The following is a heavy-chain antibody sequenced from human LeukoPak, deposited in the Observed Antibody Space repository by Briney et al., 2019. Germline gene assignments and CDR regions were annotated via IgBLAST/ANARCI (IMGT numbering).Heavy chain of an antibody. Sequence: SETLSLTCTISGGSVSDYYWSWIRQSPGKGLEWIGSLYHRGSTYYNPSLKSRVTISLDTSKNHFSLNLSTVTAADTAVYYCARGVGYDDTLGSYYGFFDHWSQGTLVTVSS. D-gene: IGHD3-22*01. CDR3: ARGVGYDDTLGSYYGFFDH. CDR2: LYHRGST. CDR1: GGSVSDYY. J-gene: IGHJ4*02. V-gene: IGHV4-59*08.